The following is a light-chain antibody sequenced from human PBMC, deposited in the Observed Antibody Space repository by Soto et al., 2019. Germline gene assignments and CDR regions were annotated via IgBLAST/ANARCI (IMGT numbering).Light chain of an antibody. CDR1: SSDVGSYNL. J-gene: IGLJ3*02. CDR2: EGS. CDR3: CSYAGSSTSV. V-gene: IGLV2-23*01. Sequence: QSVLTQPASVSGSPGQSITISCTGTSSDVGSYNLVSWYQQHPGKAPKLMIYEGSKRPSGVSNRFSGSKSGNTASLTISGLQAEDEADSYCCSYAGSSTSVFGGGTKLTV.